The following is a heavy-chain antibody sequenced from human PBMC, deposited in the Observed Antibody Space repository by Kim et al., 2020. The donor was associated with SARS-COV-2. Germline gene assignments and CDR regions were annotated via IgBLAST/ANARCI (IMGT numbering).Heavy chain of an antibody. CDR3: AKGRVGATSFDY. J-gene: IGHJ4*02. CDR1: GFTFSSYA. D-gene: IGHD1-26*01. Sequence: GGSLRLSCAASGFTFSSYAMSWVCQAPGKGLEWVSTIGSGGGVTYYADSVKGRFTISRDNSKNTLYLQMNSLRAEDTAVYYCAKGRVGATSFDYWGQGTLVTVSS. V-gene: IGHV3-23*01. CDR2: IGSGGGVT.